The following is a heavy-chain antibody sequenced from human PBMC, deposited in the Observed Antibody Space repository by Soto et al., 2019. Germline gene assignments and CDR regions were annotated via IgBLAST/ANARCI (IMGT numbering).Heavy chain of an antibody. Sequence: QVQLQESGPGLVLPSETLSLTCTVSGGSMNSYYWTWVRQPPGKGLEWIGYVYDSGTSKYNASLESRISMSLGKSRIQFSLSLSYVTAADTAVYVGARYSPPKKSFDSNPGWLDPWGQGTLVAVSS. V-gene: IGHV4-59*01. D-gene: IGHD2-21*01. CDR2: VYDSGTS. CDR1: GGSMNSYY. CDR3: ARYSPPKKSFDSNPGWLDP. J-gene: IGHJ5*02.